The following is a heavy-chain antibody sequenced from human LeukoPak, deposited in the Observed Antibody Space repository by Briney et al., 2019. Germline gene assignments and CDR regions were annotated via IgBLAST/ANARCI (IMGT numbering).Heavy chain of an antibody. CDR3: ARDVEQWLVRVYYFDY. V-gene: IGHV3-48*01. D-gene: IGHD6-19*01. Sequence: PGGSLRLSCAASGFTFSHYTMNWVRQAPGKGLEWVSYISSGSTTIYYADSVKGRFTISRDNAKNSLYLQMNSLRAEDTAVYYCARDVEQWLVRVYYFDYWGQGTLVTVSS. J-gene: IGHJ4*02. CDR2: ISSGSTTI. CDR1: GFTFSHYT.